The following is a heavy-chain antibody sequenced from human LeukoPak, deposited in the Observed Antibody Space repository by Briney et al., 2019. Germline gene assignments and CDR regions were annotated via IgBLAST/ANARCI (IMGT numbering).Heavy chain of an antibody. Sequence: SETLSLTCTVSGGSFSSSSYYWGWIRQPPGKGLEWIGTTYYSGNTYYNPSLKSRVSISVDTSKNQFSLKLSSVTAADTAVYYCARQAVAGNGFDYWGQGTLVTVSS. D-gene: IGHD6-19*01. J-gene: IGHJ4*02. V-gene: IGHV4-39*01. CDR2: TYYSGNT. CDR3: ARQAVAGNGFDY. CDR1: GGSFSSSSYY.